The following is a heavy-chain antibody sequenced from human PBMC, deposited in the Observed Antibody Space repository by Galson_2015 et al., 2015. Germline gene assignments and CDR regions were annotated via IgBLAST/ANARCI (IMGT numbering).Heavy chain of an antibody. CDR1: GFTSSTYG. Sequence: SLRLSCAASGFTSSTYGMHWVRQAPGKGLEWVAIISYDGSNKYSADSVKGRFTISRDNSKNTLYLQMNSLRAEDTAVYYCAKDSLVWFGPRGMDVWGQGTTVTVSS. D-gene: IGHD3-10*01. V-gene: IGHV3-30*18. CDR3: AKDSLVWFGPRGMDV. J-gene: IGHJ6*02. CDR2: ISYDGSNK.